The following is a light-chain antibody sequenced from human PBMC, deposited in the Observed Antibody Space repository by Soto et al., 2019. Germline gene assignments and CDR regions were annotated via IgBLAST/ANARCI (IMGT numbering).Light chain of an antibody. CDR3: QQSYSATWT. J-gene: IGKJ1*01. CDR1: QTINKY. V-gene: IGKV1-39*01. CDR2: DVS. Sequence: DIQMTQSPSSLSASVGDRVTITCRASQTINKYLNWYQQKPGKAPKVLVYDVSTLQTGVPSRFSGSGSGTDFTLTISNLQPEDFATYYCQQSYSATWTFGQGTKLEIK.